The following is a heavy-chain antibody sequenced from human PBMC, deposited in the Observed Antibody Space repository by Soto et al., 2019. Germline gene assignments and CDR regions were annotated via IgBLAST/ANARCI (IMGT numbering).Heavy chain of an antibody. CDR2: ISPYNGTT. CDR3: ARDISGGNCCAAFDI. CDR1: GYTFTNYV. D-gene: IGHD2-15*01. Sequence: QAQLAQSGAEVKKPGASVNISCKPSGYTFTNYVFIWARQAPGHGLEWVGWISPYNGTTDYAQKFQGRVTMTRDKPTSTAYMELRSLRSDDTAVYYCARDISGGNCCAAFDIWGQGKRVTVSS. J-gene: IGHJ3*02. V-gene: IGHV1-18*01.